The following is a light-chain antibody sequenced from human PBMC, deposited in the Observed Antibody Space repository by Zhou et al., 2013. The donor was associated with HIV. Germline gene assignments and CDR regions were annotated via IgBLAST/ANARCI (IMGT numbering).Light chain of an antibody. CDR3: QQYDNLPYT. V-gene: IGKV1-33*01. Sequence: DIQMTQSPSSLSASVGDRVTITCRASQSISSYLNWYQQKPGKAPKLLIYDASNLETGVPSRFSGSGSGTDFTFTISSLQPEDIATYYCQQYDNLPYTFGGRTKVE. CDR1: QSISSY. J-gene: IGKJ4*01. CDR2: DAS.